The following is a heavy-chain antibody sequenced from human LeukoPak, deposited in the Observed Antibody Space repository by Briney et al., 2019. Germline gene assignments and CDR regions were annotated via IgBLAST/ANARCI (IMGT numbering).Heavy chain of an antibody. CDR1: GGSFSGYY. V-gene: IGHV4-34*01. Sequence: SETLSLTCAVYGGSFSGYYWSWIRQPPGKGLEWIGEINHSGGINYNPSLKSRVTISVDTSKNQFSLKLGSVTAADTAVYYCARLPYSGRYAFDYWGQGTLVTVSS. CDR2: INHSGGI. J-gene: IGHJ4*02. D-gene: IGHD1-26*01. CDR3: ARLPYSGRYAFDY.